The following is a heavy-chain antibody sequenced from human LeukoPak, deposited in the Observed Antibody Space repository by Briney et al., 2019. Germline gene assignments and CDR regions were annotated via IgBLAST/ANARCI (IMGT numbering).Heavy chain of an antibody. CDR3: ARQIVVVPAAIRESSWFDP. D-gene: IGHD2-2*02. CDR2: IYYSGST. Sequence: KPSETLSLTCTVSGGSISSYYWSWIGQPPGKGLEWIGYIYYSGSTNYNPSLKSRVTISVDTSMNQFSLKLSSVTAADTAVYYCARQIVVVPAAIRESSWFDPWGQGTLVTVSS. J-gene: IGHJ5*02. CDR1: GGSISSYY. V-gene: IGHV4-59*08.